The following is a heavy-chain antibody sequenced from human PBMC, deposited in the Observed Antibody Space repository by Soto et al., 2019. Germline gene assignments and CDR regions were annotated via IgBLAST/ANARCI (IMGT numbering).Heavy chain of an antibody. D-gene: IGHD3-10*01. J-gene: IGHJ4*02. Sequence: QVHLQESGPGLVKPSETLSLTCSVSGSSFSNFYWSWIRQSAGKGLEWIGRIYTSGATSYNPSLKSRVTMSVDTSQTQMSLKLTSVTAADTAVYYCARGGIQLSYAFDHWGQGILVTVSS. CDR1: GSSFSNFY. CDR3: ARGGIQLSYAFDH. CDR2: IYTSGAT. V-gene: IGHV4-4*07.